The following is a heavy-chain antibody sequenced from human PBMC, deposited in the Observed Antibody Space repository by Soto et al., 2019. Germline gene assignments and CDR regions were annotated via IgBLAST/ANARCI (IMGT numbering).Heavy chain of an antibody. Sequence: GASVKVSCKASGYTFTSYGISWVRQAPGQGLEWMGWISAYNGNTNYAQKLQGRVTMTTDTSTSTAYMELRSLRSDDTAVYYCARDSSEYYDILTGYPPSAFDIWGQGTMVTVSS. D-gene: IGHD3-9*01. CDR1: GYTFTSYG. CDR2: ISAYNGNT. J-gene: IGHJ3*02. CDR3: ARDSSEYYDILTGYPPSAFDI. V-gene: IGHV1-18*01.